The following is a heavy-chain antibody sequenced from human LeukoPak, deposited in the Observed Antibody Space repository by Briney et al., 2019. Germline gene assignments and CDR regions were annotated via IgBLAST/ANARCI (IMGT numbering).Heavy chain of an antibody. CDR1: GFTFSSYG. CDR2: IRYDGSNK. D-gene: IGHD5-12*01. V-gene: IGHV3-30*02. J-gene: IGHJ4*02. CDR3: AKLLSGYDRFDY. Sequence: GGSLRLSCAASGFTFSSYGMHWVRQAPGKGLEWVTFIRYDGSNKYYADSVKGRFTISRDNSKNTLYLQMNSLRAEDTAVYYCAKLLSGYDRFDYWGQGTLVTVSS.